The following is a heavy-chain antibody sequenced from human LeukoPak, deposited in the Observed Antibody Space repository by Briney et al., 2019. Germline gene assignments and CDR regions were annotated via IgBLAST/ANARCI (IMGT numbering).Heavy chain of an antibody. J-gene: IGHJ5*02. CDR1: GFTFSRFG. CDR2: IQYDESLK. CDR3: AKDQGVVGSYDA. V-gene: IGHV3-30*02. D-gene: IGHD3-10*01. Sequence: PGGSLRLSCEASGFTFSRFGMNWVRQAPGKGLEWVAFIQYDESLKCYLGSVKGRFATSRGNSKNTAYLQMNRLRVEDTAVYYCAKDQGVVGSYDAWGERTLVTVSS.